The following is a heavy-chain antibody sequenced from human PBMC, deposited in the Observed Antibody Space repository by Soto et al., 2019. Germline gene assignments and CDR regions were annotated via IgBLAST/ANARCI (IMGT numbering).Heavy chain of an antibody. Sequence: EVQVVESGGGLVQPGESLRLSCAASGFSFSDSWMHWVRQAPGKGLMWVSRINSDGSSTNYADSVKGRFTISRDNSRNTLYLQMSSPRAEDTAVYYCARGNQWFDPWGQGTLVTVSS. CDR3: ARGNQWFDP. CDR1: GFSFSDSW. V-gene: IGHV3-74*01. J-gene: IGHJ5*02. CDR2: INSDGSST.